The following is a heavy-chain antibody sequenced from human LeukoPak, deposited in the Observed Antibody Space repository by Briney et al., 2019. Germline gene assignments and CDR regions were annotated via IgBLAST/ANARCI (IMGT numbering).Heavy chain of an antibody. CDR3: ARGDRFCSGGSCYPLDY. D-gene: IGHD2-15*01. V-gene: IGHV3-21*01. Sequence: GGSLRLSCAASGFTFSTYGMNWVRQAPGKGLEWVSFISSSSSHIYYADLVKGRFTISRDNAKKSLHLQMNSLRAEDTAVYFCARGDRFCSGGSCYPLDYWGQGTLVTVSS. J-gene: IGHJ4*02. CDR2: ISSSSSHI. CDR1: GFTFSTYG.